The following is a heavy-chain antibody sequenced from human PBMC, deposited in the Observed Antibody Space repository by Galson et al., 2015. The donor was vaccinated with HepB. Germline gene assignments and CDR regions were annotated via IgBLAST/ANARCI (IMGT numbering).Heavy chain of an antibody. CDR1: GFTVSDNY. D-gene: IGHD2-21*01. CDR2: IYSDGTT. Sequence: SLRLSCAASGFTVSDNYLNWVRQAPGKGLEWVSVIYSDGTTYYTDSVKGRFTISRDKYENTLYLQMNSLRTEDTAVYYCARDILVIPSHTRLRPYYCYGMDVWGQGTTVIVSS. J-gene: IGHJ6*02. V-gene: IGHV3-53*01. CDR3: ARDILVIPSHTRLRPYYCYGMDV.